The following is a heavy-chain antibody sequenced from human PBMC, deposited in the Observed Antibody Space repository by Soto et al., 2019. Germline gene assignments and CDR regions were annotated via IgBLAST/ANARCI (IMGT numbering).Heavy chain of an antibody. CDR2: INPSGGST. V-gene: IGHV1-46*01. CDR1: GYTFTSYY. Sequence: GASVKVSCKASGYTFTSYYMHWVRQAPGQGLEWMGIINPSGGSTSYAQKFQGGVTMTRDTSTSTVYMELSSLRSEDTAVYYCASKGRPYYDFWSGPPGDYYYMDVWGKGTTVTVSS. CDR3: ASKGRPYYDFWSGPPGDYYYMDV. J-gene: IGHJ6*03. D-gene: IGHD3-3*01.